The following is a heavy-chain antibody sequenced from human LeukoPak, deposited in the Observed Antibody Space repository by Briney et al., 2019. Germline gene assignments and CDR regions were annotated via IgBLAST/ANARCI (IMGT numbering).Heavy chain of an antibody. V-gene: IGHV4-61*02. CDR1: GGSISSGSYY. D-gene: IGHD5-18*01. Sequence: PSQTLSLTCTVSGGSISSGSYYWSWIRQPAGKGLEWIGRIYTSGSTYYNPSLKSRVTISVDTSKNQFSLKLSSVTAADTAVYYCARTGRGATDKYSSRGQDFDYWGQGTLVTVSS. J-gene: IGHJ4*02. CDR2: IYTSGST. CDR3: ARTGRGATDKYSSRGQDFDY.